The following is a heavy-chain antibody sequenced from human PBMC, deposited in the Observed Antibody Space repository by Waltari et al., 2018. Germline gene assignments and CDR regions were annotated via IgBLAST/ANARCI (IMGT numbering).Heavy chain of an antibody. CDR2: IHYSGSN. J-gene: IGHJ6*02. Sequence: QLQLQESGPGLVKPSETLSLTRTVSGGSISSSSYYWGWIRQPPGKGLEWIGSIHYSGSNYYHPSLKSRVTISVDTSKNQFPPKLSSGTAADTAGYYRARDGPNHYYYYGMDVWGQGTTVTVSS. V-gene: IGHV4-39*07. CDR1: GGSISSSSYY. CDR3: ARDGPNHYYYYGMDV.